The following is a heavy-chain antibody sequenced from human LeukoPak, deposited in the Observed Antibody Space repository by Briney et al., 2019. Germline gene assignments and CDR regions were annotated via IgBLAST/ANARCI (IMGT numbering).Heavy chain of an antibody. CDR3: ARRIAAAGNFDF. D-gene: IGHD6-13*01. CDR2: IYCNGNT. CDR1: GDSVSSGDYY. Sequence: PSETLSLTCTVSGDSVSSGDYYWSWVRQPPGKGLEWIGYIYCNGNTFYNPTLKSRITISVDTSKNQFSLKLSSVTAADTAVYYCARRIAAAGNFDFWGQGTLVTVSS. J-gene: IGHJ4*02. V-gene: IGHV4-30-4*01.